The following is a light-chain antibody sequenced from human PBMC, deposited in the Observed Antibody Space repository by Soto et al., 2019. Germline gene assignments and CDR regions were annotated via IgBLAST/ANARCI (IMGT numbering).Light chain of an antibody. CDR2: DAS. Sequence: DIQMTPSPSSPSASVGDRVTIICRASQSVSTRLAWYQQKPGKAPKVLIYDASSWAGGVPSRFTGSGSGTEFTLTINSLQPDDFATYYCQQYSVYWTFGQGTKVDIK. V-gene: IGKV1-5*02. J-gene: IGKJ1*01. CDR3: QQYSVYWT. CDR1: QSVSTR.